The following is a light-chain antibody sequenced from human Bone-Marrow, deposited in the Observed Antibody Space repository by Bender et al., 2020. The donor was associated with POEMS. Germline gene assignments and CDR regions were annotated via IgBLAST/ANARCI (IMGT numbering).Light chain of an antibody. J-gene: IGLJ2*01. CDR2: DGF. V-gene: IGLV2-14*03. CDR1: SSDVGDYDY. CDR3: SSFTTRFTMI. Sequence: QSALTQPASVSASPGQSITISCTGSSSDVGDYDYVSWYQQHPGKAPKLMIYDGFKRPSGVSNRFSGSKSGNTASLTISGLQADDEADYYCSSFTTRFTMIFGGGTKVTVL.